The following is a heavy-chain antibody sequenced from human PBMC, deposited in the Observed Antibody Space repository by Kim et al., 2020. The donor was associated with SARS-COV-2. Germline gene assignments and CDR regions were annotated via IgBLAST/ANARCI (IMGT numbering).Heavy chain of an antibody. V-gene: IGHV4-34*01. Sequence: SETLSLTCAVSGGSFSDYSWSWIRQPPGKGLEWIGEINHSGSTNYNPSLKSRVTISIHTSKNQFSLNLTSVTASDTAVYYCARGRSSSWYSYWGQGTLVT. D-gene: IGHD6-13*01. CDR3: ARGRSSSWYSY. J-gene: IGHJ4*02. CDR2: INHSGST. CDR1: GGSFSDYS.